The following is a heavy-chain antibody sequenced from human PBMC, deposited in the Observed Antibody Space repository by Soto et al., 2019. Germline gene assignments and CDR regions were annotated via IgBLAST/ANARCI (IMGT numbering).Heavy chain of an antibody. J-gene: IGHJ6*02. CDR1: GYTFTSYG. CDR3: AREGDSSGWYSDNYYYYGMDV. CDR2: ISAYNGNT. V-gene: IGHV1-18*01. D-gene: IGHD6-19*01. Sequence: AASVKVSCKASGYTFTSYGISWVRQAPGQGLEWMGWISAYNGNTNYAQKLQGRVTMTTDTSTSTAYMELRSLRSDDTAVYYCAREGDSSGWYSDNYYYYGMDVWGQGTTVTVSS.